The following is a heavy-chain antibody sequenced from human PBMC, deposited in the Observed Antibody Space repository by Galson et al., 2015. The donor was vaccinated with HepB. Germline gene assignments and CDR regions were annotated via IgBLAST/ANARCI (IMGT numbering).Heavy chain of an antibody. Sequence: CKASGYTFTGYYMHWVRQAPGQGLEWMGWINPNSGGTNYAQKFQGWVTMTRDTSISTAYMELSRLRSDDTAVYYCAREAYYYDSSGYYRHQYFQHWGQGTLVTVSS. CDR1: GYTFTGYY. CDR3: AREAYYYDSSGYYRHQYFQH. V-gene: IGHV1-2*04. J-gene: IGHJ1*01. CDR2: INPNSGGT. D-gene: IGHD3-22*01.